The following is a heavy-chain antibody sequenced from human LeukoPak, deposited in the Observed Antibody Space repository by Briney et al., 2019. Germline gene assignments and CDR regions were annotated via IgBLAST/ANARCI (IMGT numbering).Heavy chain of an antibody. V-gene: IGHV4-4*02. CDR1: GGSISSSNW. Sequence: SETLSLTCVVSGGSISSSNWWSSVRQPPGKGLEWIGEIYHTGSTNYNPSLKSRVTISVDKSKNQVSLKLSSVTAADTAVYYCARAFNYDSSGYPGAWGQGTLVTVSS. CDR3: ARAFNYDSSGYPGA. CDR2: IYHTGST. J-gene: IGHJ5*02. D-gene: IGHD3-22*01.